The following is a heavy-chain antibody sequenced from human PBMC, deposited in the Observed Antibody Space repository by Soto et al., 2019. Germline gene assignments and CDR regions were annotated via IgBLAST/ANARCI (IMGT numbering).Heavy chain of an antibody. CDR3: ASGYLVGATPKVAFGN. D-gene: IGHD1-26*01. V-gene: IGHV1-18*01. Sequence: QVQLVQSGAEVKKPGASVKVSCKASGYTFTSYGISWVRQAPGQGLEWMGWISAYNGNTNYAQKLQGRVTMTTDTSTSPAYMELRRLRSDDPAVYYCASGYLVGATPKVAFGNWGQGTMVHLSS. CDR1: GYTFTSYG. CDR2: ISAYNGNT. J-gene: IGHJ3*02.